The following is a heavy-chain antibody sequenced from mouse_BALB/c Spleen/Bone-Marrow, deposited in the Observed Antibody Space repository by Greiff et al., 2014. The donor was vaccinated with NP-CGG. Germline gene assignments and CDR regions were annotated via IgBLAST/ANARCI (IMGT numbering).Heavy chain of an antibody. CDR2: INPYNGGT. CDR3: ARRTMITAMDY. D-gene: IGHD2-4*01. V-gene: IGHV1-37*01. J-gene: IGHJ4*01. Sequence: EVKLMESGPELVEPGASMKISCKASGYSFTGYTMNWVKQSHGKNLEWIGLINPYNGGTIYNQKFKGKATLTVDKSSSTAYMELLSLTSEDSAVYYCARRTMITAMDYWGQGTSVTVSS. CDR1: GYSFTGYT.